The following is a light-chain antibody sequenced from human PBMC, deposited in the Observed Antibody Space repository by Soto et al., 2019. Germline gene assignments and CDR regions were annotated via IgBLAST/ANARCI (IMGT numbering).Light chain of an antibody. CDR1: SSDVGGYTH. CDR3: SSYAGNYANVF. Sequence: QSVLTQPRSVSGSPGQSVTISCTGTSSDVGGYTHVSWYQQHPGKAPKLIIYDVNRRPSGVPDRFSGSKSGNTASLTISGLQAEDETDYYCSSYAGNYANVFFGGGTKLTVL. J-gene: IGLJ2*01. CDR2: DVN. V-gene: IGLV2-11*01.